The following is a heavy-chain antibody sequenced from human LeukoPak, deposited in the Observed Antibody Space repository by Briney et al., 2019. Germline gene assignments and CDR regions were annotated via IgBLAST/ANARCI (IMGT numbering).Heavy chain of an antibody. CDR3: ARASWAYSPFDS. CDR2: IYTGGST. D-gene: IGHD2-21*01. V-gene: IGHV4-61*02. J-gene: IGHJ4*02. Sequence: SETLSLTCTVSGGSISSGSYYWSWIRQPAGKGLEWIGRIYTGGSTNYNPSLESRVTMSVDTSKNQFSLKLSSVTAADTAVYYCARASWAYSPFDSWGQGTLVTVSS. CDR1: GGSISSGSYY.